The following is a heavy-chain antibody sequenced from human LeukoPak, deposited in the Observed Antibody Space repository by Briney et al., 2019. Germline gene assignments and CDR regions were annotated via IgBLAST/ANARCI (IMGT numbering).Heavy chain of an antibody. V-gene: IGHV4-39*01. CDR2: IYYSGTT. CDR3: ARLSSSGWFLYYFDY. D-gene: IGHD6-19*01. J-gene: IGHJ4*02. Sequence: SETLSLTCIVSGDSISSSSYYWGWIRQPPGKGLEWIGNIYYSGTTYYNSSLKSRATISVDMSKNQFSLKLSSVTAADTAVYYCARLSSSGWFLYYFDYWGQGTLVTVSS. CDR1: GDSISSSSYY.